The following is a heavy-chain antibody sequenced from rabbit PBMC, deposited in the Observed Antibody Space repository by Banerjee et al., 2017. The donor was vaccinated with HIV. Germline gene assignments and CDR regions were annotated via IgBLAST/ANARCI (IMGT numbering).Heavy chain of an antibody. CDR3: ARYDVSDGGLDL. J-gene: IGHJ6*01. CDR2: IYAGKGST. Sequence: QEQLEESGGDLVKPGASLTLTCTAAGFSFSNNYWICWVRQAPGKGLEWIGTIYAGKGSTDYASWAKGRFTISKTSSTTVTLQMTSLTAADTATYFCARYDVSDGGLDLWGPGTLVTVS. D-gene: IGHD5-1*01. V-gene: IGHV1S45*01. CDR1: GFSFSNNYW.